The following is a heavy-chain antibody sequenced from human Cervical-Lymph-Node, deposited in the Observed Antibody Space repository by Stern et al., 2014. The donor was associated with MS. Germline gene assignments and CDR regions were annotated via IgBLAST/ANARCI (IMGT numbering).Heavy chain of an antibody. Sequence: QLVQSGGGVVQPGRSLRLSCAASGFTFSSYGMHWVRQAPGKGLEWGAVIWYDGSNKYYADSVKGRFTISRDNSKNTLYLQMNSLRAEDTAVYYCAREVIAVAGRGDYFDYWGQGTLVTVSS. CDR3: AREVIAVAGRGDYFDY. D-gene: IGHD6-19*01. V-gene: IGHV3-33*01. CDR2: IWYDGSNK. J-gene: IGHJ4*02. CDR1: GFTFSSYG.